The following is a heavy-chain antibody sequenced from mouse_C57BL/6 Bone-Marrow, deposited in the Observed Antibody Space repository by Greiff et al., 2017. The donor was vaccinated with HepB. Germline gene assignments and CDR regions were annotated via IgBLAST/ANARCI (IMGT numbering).Heavy chain of an antibody. Sequence: QVQLQQSGPGLVQPSQSLSITCTVPGFSLTSYGVHWVRQSPGKGLEWLGVIWRGGSTDSNAAFISRLSISKDNSKSQVFFKMNSLQADDTAIYYCARSDDGSHYYAMDFWGQVTSVTVSS. D-gene: IGHD2-3*01. CDR2: IWRGGST. CDR1: GFSLTSYG. J-gene: IGHJ4*01. CDR3: ARSDDGSHYYAMDF. V-gene: IGHV2-2*01.